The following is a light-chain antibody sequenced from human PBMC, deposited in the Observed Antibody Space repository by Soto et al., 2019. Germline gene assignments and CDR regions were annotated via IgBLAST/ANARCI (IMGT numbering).Light chain of an antibody. CDR3: QSYDSSLSGSV. Sequence: QSVLTQPPSVSGAPGQRVTISSTGSSSNIGAGYDVHWYQQLPGTAPKLLIYGNSNRPSGVPDRFPGSKSGTSASLAITGLQAEDEADYYCQSYDSSLSGSVFGGGTKLTVL. CDR2: GNS. V-gene: IGLV1-40*01. J-gene: IGLJ3*02. CDR1: SSNIGAGYD.